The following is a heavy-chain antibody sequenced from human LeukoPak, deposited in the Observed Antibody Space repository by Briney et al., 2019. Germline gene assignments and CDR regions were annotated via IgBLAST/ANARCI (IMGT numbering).Heavy chain of an antibody. J-gene: IGHJ1*01. CDR3: VRGERCGGDCSSRQQ. CDR2: IYYTGVT. D-gene: IGHD2-21*02. V-gene: IGHV4-59*13. CDR1: GGPLTISY. Sequence: RPSATLSLTCTVSGGPLTISYWSWIRPPPGRGLEWVGYIYYTGVTNYHPSLAGRVSMSLDMSKNLISLNLDSVPAADTAVYYCVRGERCGGDCSSRQQWGQGTLVTVSS.